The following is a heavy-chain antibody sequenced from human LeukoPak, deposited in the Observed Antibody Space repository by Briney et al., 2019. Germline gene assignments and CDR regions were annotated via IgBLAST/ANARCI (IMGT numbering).Heavy chain of an antibody. CDR1: GFTFSSYA. CDR3: AKAGIGLVGYFDY. V-gene: IGHV3-23*01. J-gene: IGHJ4*02. CDR2: IRGSGGGT. D-gene: IGHD6-19*01. Sequence: PGGCLRLACAAPGFTFSSYAMSWVRQPTGKGLEWVSAIRGSGGGTYYAASVKGRFTISRDNSKNTLYLQMNSLRAEDTALYYCAKAGIGLVGYFDYWGQGTLVTVSS.